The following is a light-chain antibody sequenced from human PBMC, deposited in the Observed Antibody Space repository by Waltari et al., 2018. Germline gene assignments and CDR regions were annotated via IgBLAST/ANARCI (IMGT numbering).Light chain of an antibody. CDR1: TGAVTCGYY. J-gene: IGLJ3*02. CDR2: STS. CDR3: LLYYGGVWV. Sequence: QTVVTQQPSLTVSPGGTVTLTCASNTGAVTCGYYPNWFQQKPGQAPRALIYSTSNKHPWTPARFSGSLLGDKAALTLSGVQPEDEAEYYCLLYYGGVWVFGGGTKLTVL. V-gene: IGLV7-43*01.